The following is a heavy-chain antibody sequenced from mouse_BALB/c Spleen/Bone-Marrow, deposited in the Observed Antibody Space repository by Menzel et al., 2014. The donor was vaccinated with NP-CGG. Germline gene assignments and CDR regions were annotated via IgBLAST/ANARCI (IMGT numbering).Heavy chain of an antibody. CDR3: TKGNYFFDY. Sequence: LQQSGSELVRPGASMKLSCKASGYTFINYWIHWVKQRPGQGLEWIGNFYPGSGTTNYDEKFKTKATLTVDTFSSTAYMQLSSLTSEDSAVYYCTKGNYFFDYWGQGTTLTVSS. J-gene: IGHJ2*01. V-gene: IGHV1S22*01. CDR2: FYPGSGTT. CDR1: GYTFINYW. D-gene: IGHD2-1*01.